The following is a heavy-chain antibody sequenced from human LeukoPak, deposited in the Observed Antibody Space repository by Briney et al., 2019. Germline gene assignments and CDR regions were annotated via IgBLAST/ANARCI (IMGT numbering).Heavy chain of an antibody. Sequence: WLGRTYYMSKWYNDYAVSVKSRLTINADTSKNQFSLQLNSVTPEDTAVYYCARIRGSYFDFWGQGTLVTVSS. CDR3: ARIRGSYFDF. V-gene: IGHV6-1*01. J-gene: IGHJ4*02. D-gene: IGHD5-12*01. CDR2: TYYMSKWYN.